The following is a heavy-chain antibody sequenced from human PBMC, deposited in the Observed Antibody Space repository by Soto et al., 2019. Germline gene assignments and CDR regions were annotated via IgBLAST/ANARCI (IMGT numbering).Heavy chain of an antibody. V-gene: IGHV4-30-4*01. CDR1: GDSISNVNYC. CDR3: AKGQSGDKVDY. CDR2: SYNGGST. Sequence: QVQLQESGPGLVKPSQTLSLTRTVSGDSISNVNYCWSWIRQPPDKGLEWIGHSYNGGSTYSNPSLRRRRTLSIDTSKTQFTLKLSSVSAADTAVYYCAKGQSGDKVDYWGQGTLVTVSS. J-gene: IGHJ4*02. D-gene: IGHD7-27*01.